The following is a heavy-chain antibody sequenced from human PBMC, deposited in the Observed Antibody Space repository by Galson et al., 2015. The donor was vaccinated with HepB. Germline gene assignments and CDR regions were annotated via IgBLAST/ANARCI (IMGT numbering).Heavy chain of an antibody. Sequence: SVKVSCKVSGYTLTELSMHWVRQAPGKGLEWMGGFDPEDGETIYAQKFQGRVTMTEDTSTDTAYMELSSLRSEDTAVYYYATDLVWFGEFRGDYWGQGTLVTVSS. CDR1: GYTLTELS. CDR2: FDPEDGET. CDR3: ATDLVWFGEFRGDY. V-gene: IGHV1-24*01. D-gene: IGHD3-10*01. J-gene: IGHJ4*02.